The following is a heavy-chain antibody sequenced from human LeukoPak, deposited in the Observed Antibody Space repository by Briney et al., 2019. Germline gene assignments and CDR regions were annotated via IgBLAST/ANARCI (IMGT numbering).Heavy chain of an antibody. V-gene: IGHV3-53*01. Sequence: GGSLRLSCAASGFTVSSNYMSWVRQAPGKGLEWVSVIYSGGSTYYADSVKGRFTISRDNSKNTLYLQMNSLRAEDTAVYYCARDSFYSITDAFDIWGQGTMVTVSS. CDR2: IYSGGST. D-gene: IGHD3-3*01. CDR3: ARDSFYSITDAFDI. J-gene: IGHJ3*02. CDR1: GFTVSSNY.